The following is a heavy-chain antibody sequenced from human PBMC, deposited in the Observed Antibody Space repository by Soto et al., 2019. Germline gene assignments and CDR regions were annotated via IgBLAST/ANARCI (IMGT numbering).Heavy chain of an antibody. J-gene: IGHJ5*02. CDR3: AKAHSGLVDWLDP. Sequence: GGSLRLSCAASGFTFSSYGMHWVRQAPGKGLEWVSVITDNGITTYYADSVKGRFTMSRDNSRNTLYLQMNNLRVDDTALYYCAKAHSGLVDWLDPWGQGTLVTVSS. CDR2: ITDNGITT. D-gene: IGHD3-10*01. V-gene: IGHV3-23*05. CDR1: GFTFSSYG.